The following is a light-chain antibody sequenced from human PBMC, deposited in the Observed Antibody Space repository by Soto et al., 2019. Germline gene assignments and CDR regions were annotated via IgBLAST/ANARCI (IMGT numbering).Light chain of an antibody. Sequence: EIVLTQSPGTLSLSPGERATLSCRASQSVSSSYLAWYQQKPGQAPRLLIYGASSRATGIPDRFSGSGSGTDFTLNISRLEPEDFAVHYCQQYGSSQSFGQGTKVEIK. CDR1: QSVSSSY. CDR3: QQYGSSQS. V-gene: IGKV3-20*01. CDR2: GAS. J-gene: IGKJ1*01.